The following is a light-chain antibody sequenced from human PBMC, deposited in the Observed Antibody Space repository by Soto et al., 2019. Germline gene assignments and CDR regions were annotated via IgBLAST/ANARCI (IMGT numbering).Light chain of an antibody. V-gene: IGKV1-17*01. CDR3: LQYSSYPWT. Sequence: DLQMTQSPSSLSASVGDRVTITCRASQDVRDDLGWYQQTPGKAPERLIYEASTLHRGVPSRFSGSGSGTEFTLTISSLQPEDFETYYCLQYSSYPWTFGQGTNVEIK. J-gene: IGKJ1*01. CDR1: QDVRDD. CDR2: EAS.